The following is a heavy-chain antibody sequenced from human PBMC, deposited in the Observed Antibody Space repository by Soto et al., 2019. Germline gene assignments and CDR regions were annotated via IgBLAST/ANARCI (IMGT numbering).Heavy chain of an antibody. V-gene: IGHV4-31*03. CDR3: VRGVLS. J-gene: IGHJ1*01. CDR1: GGSISSGGYY. Sequence: QVQLQESGPGLVKASQTLSLTCNVSGGSISSGGYYSTWIRQHPGKGLEWIGNIHHSGSTFYNPSLKSRVSISVDTAKNQFSLKLSSVTAADTAVYFCVRGVLSWGQGTLVTVSS. CDR2: IHHSGST. D-gene: IGHD3-10*01.